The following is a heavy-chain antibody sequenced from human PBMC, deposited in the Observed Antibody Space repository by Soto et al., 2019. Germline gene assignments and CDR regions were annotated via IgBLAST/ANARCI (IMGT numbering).Heavy chain of an antibody. CDR1: GFTFSSYA. D-gene: IGHD3-10*01. Sequence: GGSLRLSCAASGFTFSSYAMSWVRRAPGKGLEWVSAISGSGGSTYYADSVKGRFTISRDNSKNTLYLQMNSLRAEDTAVYYCAKDRGVVRGAYYFDYWGQGTLVTVSS. CDR2: ISGSGGST. J-gene: IGHJ4*02. V-gene: IGHV3-23*01. CDR3: AKDRGVVRGAYYFDY.